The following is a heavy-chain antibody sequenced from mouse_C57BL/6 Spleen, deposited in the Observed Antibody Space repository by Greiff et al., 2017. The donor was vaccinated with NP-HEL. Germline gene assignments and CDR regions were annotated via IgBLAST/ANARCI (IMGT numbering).Heavy chain of an antibody. CDR2: IWSGGST. CDR1: GFSLTSYG. D-gene: IGHD3-2*02. Sequence: VKLVESGPGLVQPSQSLSITCTVSGFSLTSYGVHWVRQSPGKGLEWLGVIWSGGSTDYNAAFISRLSISKDNSKSQVFFKMNSLQADDTAIYYCASRQDAMDYWGQGTSVTVSS. CDR3: ASRQDAMDY. V-gene: IGHV2-2*01. J-gene: IGHJ4*01.